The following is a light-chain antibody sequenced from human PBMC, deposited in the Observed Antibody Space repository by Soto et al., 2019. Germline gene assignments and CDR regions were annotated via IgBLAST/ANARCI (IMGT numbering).Light chain of an antibody. CDR3: QQYDNLPLT. J-gene: IGKJ4*01. V-gene: IGKV1-33*01. CDR2: DAS. CDR1: QDISNY. Sequence: EIQMTQSPSSVSASVGDRVTSTCQASQDISNYLNWYQQKPGKAPKXMIYDASNLETGVPSRFSGSGSGTDFTFTISSLQPEDIATYYCQQYDNLPLTFGGGTKVDIK.